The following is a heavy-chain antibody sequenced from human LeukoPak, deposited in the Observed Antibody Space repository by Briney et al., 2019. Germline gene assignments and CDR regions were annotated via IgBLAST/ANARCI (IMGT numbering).Heavy chain of an antibody. Sequence: GGSLRLSCAASGFTFSSYTMSWVRQAPGKGLEWVSTITTSDGNTYYADSVKGRFTVSRDNAKNSLYLQMNSLRAEDTAVYYCARDRYDFWSGYHDYWGQGTLVTVSS. CDR1: GFTFSSYT. D-gene: IGHD3-3*01. V-gene: IGHV3-23*01. CDR2: ITTSDGNT. CDR3: ARDRYDFWSGYHDY. J-gene: IGHJ4*02.